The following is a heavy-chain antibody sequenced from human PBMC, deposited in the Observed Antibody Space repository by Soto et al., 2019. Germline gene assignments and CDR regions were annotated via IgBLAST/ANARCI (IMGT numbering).Heavy chain of an antibody. CDR3: ARLPITIFGVGYYMDV. CDR2: IYYSGST. D-gene: IGHD3-3*01. J-gene: IGHJ6*03. V-gene: IGHV4-39*01. CDR1: GGSISSSSYY. Sequence: SETLSLTCTVSGGSISSSSYYWGWIRQPPGKGLEWIGSIYYSGSTYYNPSLKSRVTISVDTSKNQFSLKLSSVTAADTAVYYCARLPITIFGVGYYMDVWGKGTTVTVSS.